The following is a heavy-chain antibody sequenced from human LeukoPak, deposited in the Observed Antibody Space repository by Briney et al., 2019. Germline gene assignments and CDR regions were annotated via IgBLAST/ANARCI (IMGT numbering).Heavy chain of an antibody. CDR2: ISSSSSTM. D-gene: IGHD3-22*01. J-gene: IGHJ3*02. CDR1: GFTFSSYS. CDR3: ARDHHRRLYDSQARDTSDI. Sequence: PGGSLRLSCAASGFTFSSYSMNWVRQAPGKGLEWVSYISSSSSTMYYADSVKGRFSISRDNAKNSLYLQMNSLRAEDTAVYYCARDHHRRLYDSQARDTSDIWGQGTMVTVSS. V-gene: IGHV3-48*01.